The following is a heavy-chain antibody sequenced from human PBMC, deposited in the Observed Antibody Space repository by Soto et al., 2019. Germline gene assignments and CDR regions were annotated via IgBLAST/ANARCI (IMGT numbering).Heavy chain of an antibody. J-gene: IGHJ5*02. D-gene: IGHD6-19*01. CDR1: GYTFTSYG. CDR2: ISAYNGNT. Sequence: QVQLVQSGAEVKKPGASVKVSCKASGYTFTSYGISWVRQAPGQGLEWMGWISAYNGNTNYAQKLQGRVTMTTDTTTSTDYMELRSLRSDDRAVYYCAGDDQWLVRGWFDPWGQGTLVTVSS. CDR3: AGDDQWLVRGWFDP. V-gene: IGHV1-18*01.